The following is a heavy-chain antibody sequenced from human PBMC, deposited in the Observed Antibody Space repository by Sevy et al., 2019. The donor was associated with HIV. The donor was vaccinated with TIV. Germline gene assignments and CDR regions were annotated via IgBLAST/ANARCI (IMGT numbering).Heavy chain of an antibody. Sequence: GGSLRLSCTASGFTFSDNGMHWVRQAPGKGLDWVAFIRYDGSNKYYADSVKGRFTISRDNSKNTLFLQMNSLTAEDTAVYYCARAPYEVVTHFDYWGQGTLVTVSS. J-gene: IGHJ4*02. V-gene: IGHV3-30*02. D-gene: IGHD2-15*01. CDR2: IRYDGSNK. CDR3: ARAPYEVVTHFDY. CDR1: GFTFSDNG.